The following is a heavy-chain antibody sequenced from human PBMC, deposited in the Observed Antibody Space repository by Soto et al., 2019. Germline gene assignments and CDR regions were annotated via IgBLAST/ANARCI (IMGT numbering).Heavy chain of an antibody. CDR2: INAGNGNT. CDR1: GYTFTSYA. D-gene: IGHD3-10*01. CDR3: TRVAGYSGSGYDY. V-gene: IGHV1-3*01. J-gene: IGHJ4*02. Sequence: QVQLVQSGAEVKKPGASVKVSCKASGYTFTSYAMHWVRQAPGQRLEWMGWINAGNGNTKYSQKFQGRVTITRDTTASTAYMELSSLRSEDTAVYYRTRVAGYSGSGYDYWGQGTLVTVSS.